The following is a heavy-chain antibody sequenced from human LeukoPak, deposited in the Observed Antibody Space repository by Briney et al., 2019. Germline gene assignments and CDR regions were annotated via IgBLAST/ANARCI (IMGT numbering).Heavy chain of an antibody. D-gene: IGHD3-22*01. Sequence: PGGSLRLSCAASGFTFSSYALTWARQSPGKGLEWVSSVIGSGDSTYYADSVKGRFTISRDNSKNTLYLQMSSLRAEDTAVYYCAKPPSSYYYFDYWGQGTLVTVSS. CDR2: VIGSGDST. V-gene: IGHV3-23*01. CDR3: AKPPSSYYYFDY. CDR1: GFTFSSYA. J-gene: IGHJ4*02.